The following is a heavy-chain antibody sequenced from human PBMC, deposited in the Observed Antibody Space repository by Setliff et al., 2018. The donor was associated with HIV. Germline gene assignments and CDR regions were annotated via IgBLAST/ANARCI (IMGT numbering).Heavy chain of an antibody. CDR2: IYYTGSS. CDR3: ARTRYYYDSSSYYFQYYYYMDV. J-gene: IGHJ6*03. CDR1: GASISEYF. D-gene: IGHD3-22*01. V-gene: IGHV4-59*01. Sequence: SETLSLTCTVSGASISEYFWSWIRQSPGRRPEWIGHIYYTGSSKYSPSLKSRVTMSVDMARNQFSLKLSSVTAADTAVYYCARTRYYYDSSSYYFQYYYYMDVWGKGTTVTVSS.